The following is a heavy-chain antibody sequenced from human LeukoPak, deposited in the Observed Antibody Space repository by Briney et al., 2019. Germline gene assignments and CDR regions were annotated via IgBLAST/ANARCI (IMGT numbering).Heavy chain of an antibody. CDR3: AMPTYYDFWAGSTGYHYYMDV. V-gene: IGHV1-69*06. CDR2: IIPIFGTA. Sequence: GASVKVSCKASGGTFSSYAISWVRQAPGQGLEWMGGIIPIFGTANYAQKFQGRVTITADKSTSTAYMELSSLRSEDTAVYYCAMPTYYDFWAGSTGYHYYMDVWGKGTTVTVSS. D-gene: IGHD3-3*01. J-gene: IGHJ6*03. CDR1: GGTFSSYA.